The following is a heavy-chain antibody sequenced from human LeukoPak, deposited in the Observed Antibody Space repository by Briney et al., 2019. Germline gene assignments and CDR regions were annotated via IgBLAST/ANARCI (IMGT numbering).Heavy chain of an antibody. CDR2: IIPILGIA. D-gene: IGHD5-12*01. CDR1: GGTFSSYA. J-gene: IGHJ6*02. V-gene: IGHV1-69*04. CDR3: ARDPPLVADKYYYYYGMDV. Sequence: SVKVSCKASGGTFSSYAISWVRQAPGQVLEWMGRIIPILGIANYAQKFQGRVTITADKSTSTAYMELSSLRSEDTAVYYCARDPPLVADKYYYYYGMDVWGQGTTVTVSS.